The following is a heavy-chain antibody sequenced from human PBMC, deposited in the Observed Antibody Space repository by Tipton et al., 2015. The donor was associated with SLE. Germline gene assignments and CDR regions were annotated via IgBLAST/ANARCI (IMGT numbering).Heavy chain of an antibody. J-gene: IGHJ4*02. V-gene: IGHV3-33*08. CDR3: VRDTSDVAFDK. D-gene: IGHD2/OR15-2a*01. Sequence: SLRLSCTASGFTFSNFWMHWVRQAPGKGLEWVAAIWNDGSSKYYAGSVKGRFTISRDNSKNTVDLQMTSLRAEDTGVYFCVRDTSDVAFDKWGQGTLVTVSS. CDR1: GFTFSNFW. CDR2: IWNDGSSK.